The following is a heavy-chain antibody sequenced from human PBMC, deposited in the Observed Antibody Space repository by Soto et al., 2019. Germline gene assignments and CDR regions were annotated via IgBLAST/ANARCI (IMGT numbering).Heavy chain of an antibody. D-gene: IGHD6-19*01. CDR3: ARDLYSSGWYASAYFQH. CDR2: ISSSSSYI. CDR1: GFTFSSYS. Sequence: GGSLRLSCAASGFTFSSYSMNWVRQAPGKGLEWVSSISSSSSYIYYADSVKGRFTISRDNAKNSLYLQMNSLRAEDTAVYYCARDLYSSGWYASAYFQHWGQGTLVTVSS. J-gene: IGHJ1*01. V-gene: IGHV3-21*01.